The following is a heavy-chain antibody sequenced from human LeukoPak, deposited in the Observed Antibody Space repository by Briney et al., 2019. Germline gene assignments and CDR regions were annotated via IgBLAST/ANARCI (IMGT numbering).Heavy chain of an antibody. CDR3: AREGKYSYGPFDY. CDR2: IWYDGSDK. V-gene: IGHV3-33*01. Sequence: GGSLRLSCAASGFTSSNYGMHWVRQAPGKGLEWVAVIWYDGSDKYYADSVKGRFTISRDNSKNTLFLQMNSLRAEDTAVYYCAREGKYSYGPFDYWGQGTLVTVSS. D-gene: IGHD5-18*01. CDR1: GFTSSNYG. J-gene: IGHJ4*02.